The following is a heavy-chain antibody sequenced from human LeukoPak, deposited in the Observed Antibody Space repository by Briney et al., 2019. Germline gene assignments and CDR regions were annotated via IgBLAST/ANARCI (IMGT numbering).Heavy chain of an antibody. V-gene: IGHV3-48*01. CDR2: VSSSSSTI. CDR1: GFTFSSYS. Sequence: GGSLRLSCAASGFTFSSYSMNWVRQAPGKGLEWVSYVSSSSSTIYYADSVKGRFTISRDNAKNSLYLQMNSLRAEDTAVYYCAREPDYDAFDYWGQGTLVTVSS. D-gene: IGHD4-17*01. CDR3: AREPDYDAFDY. J-gene: IGHJ4*02.